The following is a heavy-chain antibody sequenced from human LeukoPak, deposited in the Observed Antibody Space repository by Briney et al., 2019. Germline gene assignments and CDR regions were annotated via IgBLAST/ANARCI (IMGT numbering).Heavy chain of an antibody. J-gene: IGHJ4*02. V-gene: IGHV3-48*03. Sequence: PGGSLRLSCAASGFTLSSYEMNWVRLAPGKGLEWISYISRTGNSIYYADSVKGRFTISRDSAKNSLYLQMNSLRAEDTAVYYCARGPYSSNWYVDYWGQGTLVTASP. CDR3: ARGPYSSNWYVDY. CDR1: GFTLSSYE. D-gene: IGHD6-13*01. CDR2: ISRTGNSI.